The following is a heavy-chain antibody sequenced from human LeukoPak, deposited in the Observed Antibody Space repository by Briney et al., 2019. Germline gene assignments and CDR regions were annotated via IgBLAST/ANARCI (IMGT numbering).Heavy chain of an antibody. V-gene: IGHV4-31*03. CDR3: ARAPRATRDAIDAFDI. J-gene: IGHJ3*02. CDR2: IYYSGGT. CDR1: GGSISSGGYY. D-gene: IGHD5-12*01. Sequence: NTSQTLSLTCTVSGGSISSGGYYWSWIRQHPGKGLEWIGYIYYSGGTYYNPSLKSRVTISVDTSKNQFSLKLSSVTAADTAVYYCARAPRATRDAIDAFDIWGQGTMVTVSS.